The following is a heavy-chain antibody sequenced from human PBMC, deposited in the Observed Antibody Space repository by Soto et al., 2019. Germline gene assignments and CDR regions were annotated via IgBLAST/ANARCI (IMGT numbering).Heavy chain of an antibody. J-gene: IGHJ4*02. D-gene: IGHD6-19*01. CDR1: GGSISSSSYY. Sequence: SETLSLTCTVSGGSISSSSYYWGWIRQPPGKGLEWIGSIYYSGSTYYNPSLKSRVTISVDTSKNQFSLKLSSVTAADTAVYYCARQDPFNTGWHFDSWGQGTLVTVSS. CDR2: IYYSGST. V-gene: IGHV4-39*01. CDR3: ARQDPFNTGWHFDS.